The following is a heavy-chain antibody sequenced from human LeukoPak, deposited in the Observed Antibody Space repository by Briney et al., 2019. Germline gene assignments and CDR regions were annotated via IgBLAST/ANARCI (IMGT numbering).Heavy chain of an antibody. CDR1: DDSVNSNGYY. CDR2: VDYTGST. V-gene: IGHV4-39*01. J-gene: IGHJ4*02. D-gene: IGHD6-19*01. CDR3: ARSTGLYFDY. Sequence: PSETLSLTCTVSDDSVNSNGYYWGWIRQSPGKGLEWIGYVDYTGSTFYNPSLKSRLTISVDTSKILFSLKLTSMTAADTAVYYCARSTGLYFDYWGQGTLVTVSS.